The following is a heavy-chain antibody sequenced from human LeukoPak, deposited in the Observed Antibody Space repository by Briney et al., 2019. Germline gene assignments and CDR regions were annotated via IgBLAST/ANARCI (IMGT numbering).Heavy chain of an antibody. V-gene: IGHV3-21*01. J-gene: IGHJ4*02. CDR1: GFTFSSYS. Sequence: PGGSLRLSCAASGFTFSSYSMNWVRRAPGKGLEWVSSISSSSSYIYYADSVKGRFTISRDNAKNSLYLQMNSLRAEDTAVYYCARFPQGYCSGGSCYAPLDYWGQGTLVTVSS. CDR2: ISSSSSYI. D-gene: IGHD2-15*01. CDR3: ARFPQGYCSGGSCYAPLDY.